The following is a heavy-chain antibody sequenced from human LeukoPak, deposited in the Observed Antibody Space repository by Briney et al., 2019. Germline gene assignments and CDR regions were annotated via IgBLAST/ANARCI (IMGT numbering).Heavy chain of an antibody. Sequence: GGSLRLSCGASGFTFSSYWMHWVRQAPGKGLVWVSSINSDGSSTSCADSVKGRFTISRDNAKNTLYLQMNSLRAEDTAVYYCARDSTVTTAFDPWGQGTLVTVSS. CDR1: GFTFSSYW. CDR2: INSDGSST. D-gene: IGHD4-11*01. V-gene: IGHV3-74*01. J-gene: IGHJ5*02. CDR3: ARDSTVTTAFDP.